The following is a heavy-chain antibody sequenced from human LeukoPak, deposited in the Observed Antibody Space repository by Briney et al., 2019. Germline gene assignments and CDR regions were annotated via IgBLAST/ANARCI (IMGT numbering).Heavy chain of an antibody. Sequence: GGSLRLSCAASGFTVRSYGMHWVRQAPGKGLEWVAVISYDGSNKYYADSVKGRFTISRDNSKSTLYLQMNSLRAEDTAVYYCARNPHDFWSGYYPYYYYGMDVWGQGTTVTVSS. CDR1: GFTVRSYG. D-gene: IGHD3-3*01. V-gene: IGHV3-30*03. J-gene: IGHJ6*02. CDR3: ARNPHDFWSGYYPYYYYGMDV. CDR2: ISYDGSNK.